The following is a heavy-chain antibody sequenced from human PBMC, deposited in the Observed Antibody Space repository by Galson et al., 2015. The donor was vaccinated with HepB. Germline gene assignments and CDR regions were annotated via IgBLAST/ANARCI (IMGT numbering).Heavy chain of an antibody. CDR1: GYTFTSYA. CDR2: INAGNGNT. Sequence: SVKVSCKASGYTFTSYAMHWVRQAPGQRLEWMGWINAGNGNTKYSQKFQGRVTITRDTSASTAYMELSSLRSEDTAVYYCAREGDDGSYLGYYYYYMDVWGKGTTVTVSS. D-gene: IGHD1-26*01. V-gene: IGHV1-3*01. CDR3: AREGDDGSYLGYYYYYMDV. J-gene: IGHJ6*03.